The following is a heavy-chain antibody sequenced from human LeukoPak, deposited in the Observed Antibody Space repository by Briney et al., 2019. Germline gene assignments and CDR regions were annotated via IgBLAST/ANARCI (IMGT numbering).Heavy chain of an antibody. Sequence: PSETLSLTCTVSGGSISSYYWSWIRQPPGKGLEWIGYIYYSGSTNYNPSLKSRVTISVDTSKNQFSLKLSSVTAADTAVYYCARVGRGVTTYYYYYYYMDVWGKGTTVTISS. CDR3: ARVGRGVTTYYYYYYYMDV. CDR2: IYYSGST. J-gene: IGHJ6*03. D-gene: IGHD3-10*01. V-gene: IGHV4-59*01. CDR1: GGSISSYY.